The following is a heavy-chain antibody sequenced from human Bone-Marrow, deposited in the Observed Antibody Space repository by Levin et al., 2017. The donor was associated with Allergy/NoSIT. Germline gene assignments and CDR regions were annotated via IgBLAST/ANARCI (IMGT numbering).Heavy chain of an antibody. V-gene: IGHV3-11*01. J-gene: IGHJ4*02. CDR1: GFTFSDYY. CDR3: ARVGSTAAAGIIDY. Sequence: TGGSLRLSCAASGFTFSDYYMSWIRQAPGKGLEWVSYISGSGTHKPYADSVKGRFTISRDNAKNSLYLQMSSLRAEDTAVYYCARVGSTAAAGIIDYWGQGTLVSVSS. CDR2: ISGSGTHK. D-gene: IGHD6-13*01.